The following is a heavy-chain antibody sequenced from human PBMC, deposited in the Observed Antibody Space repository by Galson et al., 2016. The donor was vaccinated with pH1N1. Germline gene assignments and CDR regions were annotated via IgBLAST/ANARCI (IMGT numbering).Heavy chain of an antibody. D-gene: IGHD3-16*01. CDR3: TRDLARQHDS. CDR2: MRPSTGQT. CDR1: GYPFSSHD. Sequence: SVKVSCKVSGYPFSSHDINWVRLAPGQGLEWMGWMRPSTGQTGSAQKFQGRVTMTSDTSTSTVFMELGRLTSDDTAVYWCTRDLARQHDSWGQGTLVTVSS. V-gene: IGHV1-8*02. J-gene: IGHJ4*02.